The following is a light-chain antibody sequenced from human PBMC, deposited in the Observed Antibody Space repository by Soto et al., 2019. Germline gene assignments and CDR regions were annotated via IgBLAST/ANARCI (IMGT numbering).Light chain of an antibody. Sequence: DFVMTQAPDSLAVSLGERATINCKSSQSVLYNSNNKNHLGWFQQKPGHPPKLLIYGASFRPSGVPDRFSGSGSGTDFTLTILSLQAEDVAVYYCQQYYSIPFTFGQGTTLQI. J-gene: IGKJ2*01. CDR3: QQYYSIPFT. CDR2: GAS. V-gene: IGKV4-1*01. CDR1: QSVLYNSNNKNH.